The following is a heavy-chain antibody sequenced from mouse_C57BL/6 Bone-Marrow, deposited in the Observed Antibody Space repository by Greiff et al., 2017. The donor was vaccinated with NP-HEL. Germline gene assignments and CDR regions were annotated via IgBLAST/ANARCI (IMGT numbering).Heavy chain of an antibody. Sequence: EVLLVESGGDLVKPGGSLKLSCAASGFTFSSYGMSWVRQTPDKRLEWVATISSGGSYTYYLDSVKGRFTIARDNAKNTLYLQMSSLKSEDTAMYYCARYLLLFAYWGQGTLVTVSA. CDR1: GFTFSSYG. V-gene: IGHV5-6*01. D-gene: IGHD2-1*01. CDR3: ARYLLLFAY. J-gene: IGHJ3*01. CDR2: ISSGGSYT.